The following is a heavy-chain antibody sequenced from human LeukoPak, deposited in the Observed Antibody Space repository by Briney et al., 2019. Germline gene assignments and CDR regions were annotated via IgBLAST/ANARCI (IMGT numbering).Heavy chain of an antibody. J-gene: IGHJ4*02. CDR3: ARDSLDTAMAPFDY. D-gene: IGHD5-18*01. V-gene: IGHV1-69*13. Sequence: SVKVSCKSSGSTFSSYAISWVRQAPGQGLEWMGGIIPIFGTANYAQKFQGRVTITADESTSTAYMELSSLRSEDTAVYYCARDSLDTAMAPFDYWGQGTLVTVSS. CDR1: GSTFSSYA. CDR2: IIPIFGTA.